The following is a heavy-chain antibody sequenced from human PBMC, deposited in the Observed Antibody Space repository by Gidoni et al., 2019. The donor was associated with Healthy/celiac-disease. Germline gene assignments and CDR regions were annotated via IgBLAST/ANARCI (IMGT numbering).Heavy chain of an antibody. J-gene: IGHJ4*02. CDR2: IYPGDSDT. CDR3: ARTSLPYYYDSSGYFDY. V-gene: IGHV5-51*01. D-gene: IGHD3-22*01. Sequence: EVQLVQSGAEVKKPGESLTISCKGSGYSFTSYWIGWVRQMPGKGLEWMGIIYPGDSDTRYSPSFQGQVTISADKSISTAYLQWSSLKASDTAMYYCARTSLPYYYDSSGYFDYWGQGTLVTVSS. CDR1: GYSFTSYW.